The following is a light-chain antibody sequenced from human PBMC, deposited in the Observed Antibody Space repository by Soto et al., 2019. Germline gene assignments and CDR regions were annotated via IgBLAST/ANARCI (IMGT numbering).Light chain of an antibody. CDR2: DAS. V-gene: IGKV3-11*01. Sequence: EIVLTQSPATVSLSPGEGATLSCRASQSVGSYLAWYQQKPGQAPRLLIYDASKRATAIPARFSGGGSGTDFTLTISSLEPEDFAVYYCQQRSNWITFGQGTRLEIK. CDR3: QQRSNWIT. J-gene: IGKJ5*01. CDR1: QSVGSY.